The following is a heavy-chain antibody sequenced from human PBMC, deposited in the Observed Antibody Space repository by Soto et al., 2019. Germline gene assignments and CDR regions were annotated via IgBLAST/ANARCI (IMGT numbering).Heavy chain of an antibody. CDR1: GGSISNFY. Sequence: SETLSLTCTVSGGSISNFYWSWIRQPPGKGLEWIGYISYSGNTNYNPSPKSRVSISVDTSKNQLSLNLTSVTAADTAVYYCARAPMVLSRSYFDSWGQGTPVTVSS. J-gene: IGHJ4*02. CDR2: ISYSGNT. D-gene: IGHD2-8*01. CDR3: ARAPMVLSRSYFDS. V-gene: IGHV4-59*01.